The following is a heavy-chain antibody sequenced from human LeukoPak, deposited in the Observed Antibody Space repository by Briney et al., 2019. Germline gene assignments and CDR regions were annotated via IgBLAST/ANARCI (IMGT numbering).Heavy chain of an antibody. CDR3: AKAFPYCSSTSCHPPLFDY. CDR2: IRYDGSNK. Sequence: GGSLRLSCAASGFTFSSYGMHWVRQAPGKGLEWVAFIRYDGSNKYYADSVKGRFTISRDNSKNTLYLQMNSLRAEDTAVYYCAKAFPYCSSTSCHPPLFDYWGQGTLVTVSS. D-gene: IGHD2-2*01. CDR1: GFTFSSYG. V-gene: IGHV3-30*02. J-gene: IGHJ4*02.